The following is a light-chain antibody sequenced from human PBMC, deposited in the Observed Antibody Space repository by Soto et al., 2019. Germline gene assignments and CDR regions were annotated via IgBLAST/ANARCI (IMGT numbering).Light chain of an antibody. CDR2: GAS. CDR1: QSISSNS. Sequence: EIVLTQSPGTLSLSPGERATLSCRASQSISSNSLAWYQQKPGQAPRLLIYGASSRATGIPDRFSGSGSGTXXXXXXXXXXXXXXAVYYCQQYGSSPPFTFGPGTKVNIK. J-gene: IGKJ3*01. V-gene: IGKV3-20*01. CDR3: QQYGSSPPFT.